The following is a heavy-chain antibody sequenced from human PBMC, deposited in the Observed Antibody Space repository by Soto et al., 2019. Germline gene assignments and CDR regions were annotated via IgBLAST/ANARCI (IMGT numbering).Heavy chain of an antibody. D-gene: IGHD5-18*01. J-gene: IGHJ6*02. CDR2: IIPIFGTA. CDR1: GGTFSSYA. CDR3: ARGEGEDTAMVRYYYGMDV. V-gene: IGHV1-69*13. Sequence: ASVKVSCKASGGTFSSYAISWVRQAPGQGLEWMGGIIPIFGTANYAQKFQGRVRITADESTSTAYMELSSLRSEDTAVYYCARGEGEDTAMVRYYYGMDVWGQGTTVTVSS.